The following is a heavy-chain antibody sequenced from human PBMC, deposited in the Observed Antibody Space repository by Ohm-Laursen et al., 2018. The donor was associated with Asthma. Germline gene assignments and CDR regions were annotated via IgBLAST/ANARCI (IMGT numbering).Heavy chain of an antibody. D-gene: IGHD3-22*01. Sequence: SLRLSCAASGLTFRSYAMRWVRQAPGKGLEWVAVGGSYYDGGLKYYADSVNGRFTVSRDESKNTLFLQMNSLRAEDTALYYCAKGDLGWYGNSAYSHWGQGTLVTVSS. V-gene: IGHV3-30-3*01. CDR2: GGSYYDGGLK. CDR3: AKGDLGWYGNSAYSH. CDR1: GLTFRSYA. J-gene: IGHJ4*02.